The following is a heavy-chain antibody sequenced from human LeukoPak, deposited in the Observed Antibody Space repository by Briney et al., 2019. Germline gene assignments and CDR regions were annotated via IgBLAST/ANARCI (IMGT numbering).Heavy chain of an antibody. J-gene: IGHJ4*02. CDR3: ARERGIRSVDY. CDR1: GFTFSSYS. D-gene: IGHD4-17*01. CDR2: ISSSSSYI. Sequence: GGSLRLSCAASGFTFSSYSMNWVRQAPGKGLECVSSISSSSSYIYYADSVKGRFTISRDNAKNSLYLQMNSLRAEDTAVYYCARERGIRSVDYWGQGTLVTASS. V-gene: IGHV3-21*01.